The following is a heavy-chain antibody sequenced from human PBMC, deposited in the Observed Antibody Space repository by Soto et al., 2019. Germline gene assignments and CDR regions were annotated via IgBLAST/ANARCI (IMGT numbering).Heavy chain of an antibody. CDR2: IYYSGST. D-gene: IGHD1-26*01. V-gene: IGHV4-30-4*01. CDR3: ASFLRSYGRFDY. J-gene: IGHJ4*02. CDR1: GGSISSGDYY. Sequence: SETLSLTCTVSGGSISSGDYYWSWIRQPPGKGLEWFGYIYYSGSTYYNPSLKSRVTISVDTSKNQFSLKLSSVTAADTAVYYCASFLRSYGRFDYWGQGTLVTVSS.